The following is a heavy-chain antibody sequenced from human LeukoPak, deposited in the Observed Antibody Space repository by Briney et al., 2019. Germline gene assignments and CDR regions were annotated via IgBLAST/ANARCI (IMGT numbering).Heavy chain of an antibody. Sequence: GGTLRLSCAASGFTFSSYGMSWVRQAPGKGLEWVSGVSPPGGGTYYADSVKGRFTISRDDSKNTVSLQMNSLRVEDTAVYYCARDLAWGAFDYWGQGTLVTVSS. J-gene: IGHJ4*02. CDR1: GFTFSSYG. V-gene: IGHV3-23*01. D-gene: IGHD7-27*01. CDR2: VSPPGGGT. CDR3: ARDLAWGAFDY.